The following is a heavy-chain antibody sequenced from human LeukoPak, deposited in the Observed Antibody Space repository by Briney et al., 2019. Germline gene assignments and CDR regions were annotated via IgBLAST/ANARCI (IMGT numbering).Heavy chain of an antibody. CDR2: IYYSGST. V-gene: IGHV4-39*01. D-gene: IGHD2-21*02. CDR1: GGSISSSSYY. J-gene: IGHJ4*02. CDR3: AVEVVTATLQFDY. Sequence: SETLSLTCTVSGGSISSSSYYWGWLRQPPGKGLEWIGRIYYSGSTYYNPSLKSRVTISVDTSKNKFSLKLRSVTAADTAVYYCAVEVVTATLQFDYWGQGTLVTVSS.